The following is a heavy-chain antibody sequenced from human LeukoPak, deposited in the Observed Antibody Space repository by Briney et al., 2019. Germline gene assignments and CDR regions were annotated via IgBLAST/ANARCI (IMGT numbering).Heavy chain of an antibody. CDR1: GYTFTSYY. J-gene: IGHJ4*02. CDR3: AKCMKTYYDFWSGSLAPDY. CDR2: INPSGGST. V-gene: IGHV1-46*01. Sequence: ASVKVSCKASGYTFTSYYMHWVRQAPGQGLEWMGIINPSGGSTSYAQKFQGRVTMTRDTSTSTVYMELSSLRSEDTAVYYCAKCMKTYYDFWSGSLAPDYWGQGTLVIVSS. D-gene: IGHD3-3*01.